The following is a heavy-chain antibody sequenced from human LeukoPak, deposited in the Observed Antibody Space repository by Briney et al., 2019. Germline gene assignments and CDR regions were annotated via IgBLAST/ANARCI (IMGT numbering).Heavy chain of an antibody. Sequence: PGGSLRLSCAASGFTFSSYSMNWVRQAPGKGLEWVSIIFSGGSTYYADSVRGRITISRDNSKNTLFLQMNSLRAEDTAVYYCARVQVAGATRWFDAWGQGTLVTVSS. J-gene: IGHJ5*02. CDR2: IFSGGST. V-gene: IGHV3-53*01. D-gene: IGHD1-26*01. CDR1: GFTFSSYS. CDR3: ARVQVAGATRWFDA.